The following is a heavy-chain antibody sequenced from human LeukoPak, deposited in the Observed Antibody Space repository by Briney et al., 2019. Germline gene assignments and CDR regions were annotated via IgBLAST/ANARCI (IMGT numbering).Heavy chain of an antibody. V-gene: IGHV3-7*04. J-gene: IGHJ4*02. CDR1: GFTFSSYW. CDR3: ARASNPWLQLS. CDR2: IQQDGGQK. Sequence: PGGSLRLSCAASGFTFSSYWMSWVRQAPGRGLEWVANIQQDGGQKRYADSVRGRFTVSRDNAQTSLYLHMNSLRAEDTAVYYCARASNPWLQLSWGQGTLVTVSS. D-gene: IGHD5-24*01.